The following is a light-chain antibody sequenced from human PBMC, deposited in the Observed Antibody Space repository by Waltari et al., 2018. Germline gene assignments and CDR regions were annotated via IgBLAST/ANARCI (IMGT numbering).Light chain of an antibody. J-gene: IGKJ4*01. CDR1: QTILDTYDKNY. CDR2: WAS. CDR3: QQYFNTPIT. Sequence: DIVMTQSPDSLAVSLGERVTINCRSSQTILDTYDKNYLAWHQQKPGQSPRLLIYWASTREFGVPDRFSGSGSGADFTLTISGLQAEDVAVYYCQQYFNTPITFGGGTKVEIK. V-gene: IGKV4-1*01.